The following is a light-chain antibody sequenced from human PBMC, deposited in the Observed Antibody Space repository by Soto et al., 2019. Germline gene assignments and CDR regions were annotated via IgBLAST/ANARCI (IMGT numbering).Light chain of an antibody. CDR3: QQYSSSPVT. Sequence: EIVLTQSPGTLSLSPGERATLSCRASQSVSNNYLAWYQQKPGQAPRLLIYGASSRATGIPDRFSASGSGTDFTLTISRLEPEDFAVYFCQQYSSSPVTFGQGTKVDIK. CDR2: GAS. CDR1: QSVSNNY. V-gene: IGKV3-20*01. J-gene: IGKJ1*01.